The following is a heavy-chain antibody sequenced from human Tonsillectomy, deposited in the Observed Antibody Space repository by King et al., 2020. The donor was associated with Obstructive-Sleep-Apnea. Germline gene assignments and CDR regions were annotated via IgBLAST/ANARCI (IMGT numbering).Heavy chain of an antibody. V-gene: IGHV3-11*01. CDR1: GFTFSDYY. J-gene: IGHJ4*02. CDR2: ISSSDNTI. CDR3: ARDLMITFGGVIVSSNYYFDY. D-gene: IGHD3-16*02. Sequence: VQLVESGGGLVKPGGSLRLSCAASGFTFSDYYMSWIRQAPGKGLEGVSYISSSDNTIYYADSVKGRFTIARDNAKNSLYLQMNSLRAEDTAVYYCARDLMITFGGVIVSSNYYFDYWGQGTLVTVSS.